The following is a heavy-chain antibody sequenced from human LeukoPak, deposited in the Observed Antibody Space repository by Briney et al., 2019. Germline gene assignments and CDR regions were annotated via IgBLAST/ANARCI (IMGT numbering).Heavy chain of an antibody. CDR3: ARDRGVVVVPAAIGGYYYGMDV. V-gene: IGHV4-31*03. J-gene: IGHJ6*02. Sequence: SETLSLTCTVSGGSISSGGYYWSWIRQHPGKGLEWIGYIYYSGSTYYNPSLKSRVTISVDTSKNQFSLKLSSVTAADTAVYYCARDRGVVVVPAAIGGYYYGMDVWGQGTTVTVSS. CDR1: GGSISSGGYY. CDR2: IYYSGST. D-gene: IGHD2-2*01.